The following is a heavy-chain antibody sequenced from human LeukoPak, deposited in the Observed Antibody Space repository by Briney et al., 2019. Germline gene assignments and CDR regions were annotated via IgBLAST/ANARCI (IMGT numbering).Heavy chain of an antibody. CDR2: LYGRGPT. J-gene: IGHJ4*02. V-gene: IGHV4-4*07. Sequence: LETLSLTCTVSGGSLSNDFWCWIRQAAGKGLEWIGRLYGRGPTNYNPSLKSRVTISLDKSKKEFSLNLNSVTAADTAVYYCARGGTYGSGRNQHTTLDYWGQGTLVTVSS. CDR1: GGSLSNDF. D-gene: IGHD3-10*01. CDR3: ARGGTYGSGRNQHTTLDY.